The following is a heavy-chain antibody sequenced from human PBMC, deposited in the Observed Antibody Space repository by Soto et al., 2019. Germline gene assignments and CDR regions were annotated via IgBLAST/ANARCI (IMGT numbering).Heavy chain of an antibody. CDR3: ARQASGYYYGWFDP. Sequence: SETLSLTCTVSGGSFSPNYWAWIRQSPGKGLEWIGTIFYSGGTFYTPSLKSRVTMSVDTSNNQFSLKLSSVTAADTAVYYCARQASGYYYGWFDPWGQGTLVTVSS. J-gene: IGHJ5*02. V-gene: IGHV4-39*01. CDR2: IFYSGGT. CDR1: GGSFSPNY. D-gene: IGHD3-22*01.